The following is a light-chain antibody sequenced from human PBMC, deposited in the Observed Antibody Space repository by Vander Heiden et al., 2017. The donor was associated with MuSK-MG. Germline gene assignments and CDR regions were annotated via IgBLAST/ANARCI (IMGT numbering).Light chain of an antibody. CDR1: QDISNY. V-gene: IGKV1-33*01. J-gene: IGKJ5*01. CDR3: QQDDNLPIT. CDR2: DAS. Sequence: DIQMTQSPSSLSASVGDRVTITCQASQDISNYLNWYQQKPGKAPKLLIYDASNFETGVPSRFSGSGSGTDFTFTIISLQPEDFATYYCQQDDNLPITFGQGTQMEIK.